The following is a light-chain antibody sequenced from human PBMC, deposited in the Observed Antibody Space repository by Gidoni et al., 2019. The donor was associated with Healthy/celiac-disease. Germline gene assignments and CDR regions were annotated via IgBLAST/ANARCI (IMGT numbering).Light chain of an antibody. CDR3: QQYNNWPQT. V-gene: IGKV3-15*01. CDR1: QSVGSN. J-gene: IGKJ4*01. Sequence: EIVMTQSPATLSVSPGERATLSCRASQSVGSNFAWYQQKPGQAPRLLIYGAATRATGIPARFSGSGSGTEFTLTISSLQSEDFAVYYCQQYNNWPQTFGGGTKVEIK. CDR2: GAA.